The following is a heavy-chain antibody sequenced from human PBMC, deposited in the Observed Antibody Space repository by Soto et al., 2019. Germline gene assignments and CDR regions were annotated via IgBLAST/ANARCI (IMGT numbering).Heavy chain of an antibody. V-gene: IGHV3-30*03. CDR1: GFTFSDNA. D-gene: IGHD6-19*01. J-gene: IGHJ4*02. CDR2: VSHDGRNT. Sequence: VQLVESGGGVVQPGRSLRLSCAASGFTFSDNAMHWVRQAPSKGLEWVAVVSHDGRNTHYADCVKGRFTISRDSSKNTVSLDMTRLRAEDTAVYYCAQGGRQWLVTSEFNYWGQGALVTVSS. CDR3: AQGGRQWLVTSEFNY.